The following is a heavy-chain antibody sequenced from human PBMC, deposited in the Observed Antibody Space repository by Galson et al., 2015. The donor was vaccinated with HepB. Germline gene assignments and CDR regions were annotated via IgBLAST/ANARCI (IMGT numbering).Heavy chain of an antibody. V-gene: IGHV1-45*02. CDR2: ITPFNGNT. CDR1: GYTFTYRY. CDR3: AAETTGYCSGGSCYLRDY. Sequence: SVKVSCKASGYTFTYRYLHWVRQAPGQALEWMGWITPFNGNTNYAQKFQDRVTITRDRSMSTAYMELSSLRSEDTAVYYCAAETTGYCSGGSCYLRDYWGQGTLVTVSS. D-gene: IGHD2-15*01. J-gene: IGHJ4*02.